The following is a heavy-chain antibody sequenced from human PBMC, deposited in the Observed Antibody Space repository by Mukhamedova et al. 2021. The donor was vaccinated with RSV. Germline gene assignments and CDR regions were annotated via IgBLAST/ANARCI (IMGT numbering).Heavy chain of an antibody. CDR3: ARAVPDTRGTFDI. D-gene: IGHD2-2*01. Sequence: LKSRVTMSVDTSKNQFSLKLSSVTAVDTAVYYCARAVPDTRGTFDIWGQGTMVTVSS. V-gene: IGHV4-28*03. J-gene: IGHJ3*02.